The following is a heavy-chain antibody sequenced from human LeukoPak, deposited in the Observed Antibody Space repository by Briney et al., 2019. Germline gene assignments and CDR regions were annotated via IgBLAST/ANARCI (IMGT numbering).Heavy chain of an antibody. D-gene: IGHD6-13*01. Sequence: SGTLSLTCAVSGGSISSSNWWSWVRQPPGKGLEWIGEINHSGSTNYNPSLKSRVTISVDTSKNQFSLKLSSVTAADTAVYYCARGFKLAAAGKDGRRYITAVSGFDPWGQGTLVTVSS. CDR2: INHSGST. CDR3: ARGFKLAAAGKDGRRYITAVSGFDP. CDR1: GGSISSSNW. J-gene: IGHJ5*02. V-gene: IGHV4-4*02.